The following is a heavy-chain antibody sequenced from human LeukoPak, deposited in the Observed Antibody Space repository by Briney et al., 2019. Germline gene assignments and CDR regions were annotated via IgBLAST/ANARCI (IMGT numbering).Heavy chain of an antibody. CDR3: AVLWFGESDLDY. D-gene: IGHD3-10*01. CDR2: ISSSSSYI. J-gene: IGHJ4*02. CDR1: GFTFSSYS. V-gene: IGHV3-21*01. Sequence: GGSLRLSCAVSGFTFSSYSMNWVRQAPGKGLEWVSSISSSSSYIYYADSVKGRFTISRDNAKNSLYLQMNSLRAEDTAVYYCAVLWFGESDLDYWGQGTLVTVSS.